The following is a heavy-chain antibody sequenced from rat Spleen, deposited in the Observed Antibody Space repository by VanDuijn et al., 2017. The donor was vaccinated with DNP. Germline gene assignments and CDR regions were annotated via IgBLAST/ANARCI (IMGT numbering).Heavy chain of an antibody. CDR3: ATSSYFGYDYGFAY. J-gene: IGHJ3*01. CDR1: GFTFSDHH. Sequence: EVQLVESGGGLVQPGRSLKFSCAASGFTFSDHHIAWVRQAPTKGLGWVATVTSDGSSTYYRDSVKGRFTISRDNAKSTLYLQMDSLRSEDTATYYCATSSYFGYDYGFAYWGQGTLVTVSS. CDR2: VTSDGSST. D-gene: IGHD1-7*01. V-gene: IGHV5S10*01.